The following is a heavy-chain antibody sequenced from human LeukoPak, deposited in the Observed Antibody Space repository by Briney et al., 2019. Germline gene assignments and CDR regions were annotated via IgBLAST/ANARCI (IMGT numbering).Heavy chain of an antibody. Sequence: PGGSLRLSCAASGFTLSSYSMNWVRQAPGKGLEWVSAISGSGGSTYYADSVKGRFTISRDNSKNTLYLQMNSLRAEDTAVYYCAKVPYDDYAYYFDYWGQGTLVTVSS. CDR3: AKVPYDDYAYYFDY. V-gene: IGHV3-23*01. J-gene: IGHJ4*02. CDR1: GFTLSSYS. D-gene: IGHD4-17*01. CDR2: ISGSGGST.